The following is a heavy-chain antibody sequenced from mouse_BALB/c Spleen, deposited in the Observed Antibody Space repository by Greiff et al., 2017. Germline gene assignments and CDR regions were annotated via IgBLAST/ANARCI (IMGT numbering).Heavy chain of an antibody. CDR3: ASFGGGDFDV. CDR2: ISSGSSTI. CDR1: GFTFSSFG. Sequence: EVMLVESGGGLVQPGGSRKLSCAASGFTFSSFGMHWVRQAPEKGLEWVAYISSGSSTIYYADTVKGRFTISRDNPKNTLFLQMTSLRSEDTAMYYCASFGGGDFDVWGAGTTVTVSA. V-gene: IGHV5-17*02. J-gene: IGHJ1*01.